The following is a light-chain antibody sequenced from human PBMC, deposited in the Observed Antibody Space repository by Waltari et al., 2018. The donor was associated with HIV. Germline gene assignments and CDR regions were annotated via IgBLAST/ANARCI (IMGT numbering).Light chain of an antibody. CDR1: KYIDKY. J-gene: IGKJ2*01. V-gene: IGKV1-39*01. CDR2: AAS. CDR3: QQSYSTLLYT. Sequence: DIQMTQFPSSLSASIVGRVVITFRATKYIDKYVNWYHLKSGKAPKLLIFAASSLQSGASSRFIGGGFGTDFTLAISDLHSEDAGTYFCQQSYSTLLYTFGQGTKLEI.